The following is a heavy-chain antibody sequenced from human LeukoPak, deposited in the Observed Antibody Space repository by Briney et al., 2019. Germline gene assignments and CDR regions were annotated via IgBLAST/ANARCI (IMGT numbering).Heavy chain of an antibody. D-gene: IGHD1-26*01. CDR2: IYTSGST. V-gene: IGHV4-61*02. Sequence: PSQTLSLTCTVSGGSISSGSYYWSWFRQPDGKGLEWIGRIYTSGSTNYNPSLKSRVTISVDTSKNQFSLKLSSVTAADTAVYYCARGGNYWPQWWFDPWGRGTLVSVSS. CDR1: GGSISSGSYY. J-gene: IGHJ5*02. CDR3: ARGGNYWPQWWFDP.